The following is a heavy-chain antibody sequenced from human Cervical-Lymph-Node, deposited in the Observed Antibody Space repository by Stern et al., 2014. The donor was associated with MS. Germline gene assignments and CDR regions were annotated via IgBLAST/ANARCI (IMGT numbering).Heavy chain of an antibody. J-gene: IGHJ5*02. CDR1: GYIFTDYY. Sequence: QVQLVQSGAEVEKPGASVKVSCKASGYIFTDYYLHWVRQAPGHGLEWMGRIKPKSGGTSYAPSFQGRVTLTRGTSITTAYMDLSRLTSDDTAVYYCTRALRIADRPSPGGHWFDPWGQGTLVIVSS. D-gene: IGHD6-6*01. V-gene: IGHV1-2*02. CDR3: TRALRIADRPSPGGHWFDP. CDR2: IKPKSGGT.